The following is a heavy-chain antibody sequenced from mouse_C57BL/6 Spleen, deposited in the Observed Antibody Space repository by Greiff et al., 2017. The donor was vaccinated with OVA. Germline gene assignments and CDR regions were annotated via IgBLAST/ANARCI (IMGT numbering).Heavy chain of an antibody. Sequence: DVQLVESGGGLVKPGGSLKLSCAASGFTFSDYGMHWVRQAPEKGLEWVAYISSGSSTIYYADTVKGRFTISRDNAKNTLFLQMTSLRSEDTAMYYCARRILRYPPYAMDYWGQGTSVTVSS. V-gene: IGHV5-17*01. CDR1: GFTFSDYG. CDR3: ARRILRYPPYAMDY. CDR2: ISSGSSTI. D-gene: IGHD1-1*01. J-gene: IGHJ4*01.